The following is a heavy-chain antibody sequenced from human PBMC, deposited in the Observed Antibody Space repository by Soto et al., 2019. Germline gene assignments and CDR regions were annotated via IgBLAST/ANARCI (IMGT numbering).Heavy chain of an antibody. CDR2: INPSGGST. CDR3: AAAKSSSWYLTRNYYYYYGMDV. J-gene: IGHJ6*02. V-gene: IGHV1-46*01. D-gene: IGHD6-13*01. CDR1: GYTFTSYY. Sequence: ASVKVSCKASGYTFTSYYMHWVRQAPGQGLEWMGIINPSGGSTSYAQKFHGRVTMTRDTSTSTAYMELSSLRSEGTAVYYCAAAKSSSWYLTRNYYYYYGMDVWGQGTTVTVSS.